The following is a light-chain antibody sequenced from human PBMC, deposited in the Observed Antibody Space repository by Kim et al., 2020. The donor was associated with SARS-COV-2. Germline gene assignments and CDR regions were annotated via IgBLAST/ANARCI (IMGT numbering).Light chain of an antibody. V-gene: IGKV1-39*01. J-gene: IGKJ1*01. CDR2: SAS. CDR3: QQSYSAPRT. CDR1: QRINTY. Sequence: ASVGDRVTITCRASQRINTYLNWYQKKPGKAPKLLIYSASSLQSGVPSRFSGSGSGTDFTLTISSLQPEDFAAYYCQQSYSAPRTFGQGTKVDIK.